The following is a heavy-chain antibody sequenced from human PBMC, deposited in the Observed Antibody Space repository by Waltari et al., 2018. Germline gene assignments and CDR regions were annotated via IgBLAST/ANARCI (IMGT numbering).Heavy chain of an antibody. V-gene: IGHV3-30-3*01. Sequence: QVQLVESGGGVVQPGRSLRLSCVASGFTLSSFVMHWVHQGPGKGLECVAVISYDGSNEYYADSVKGRFTISRDNSKNTLYLQMNSLRPEDTAVYYCARDFWSGYSLDYWGQGTLVTVTS. CDR3: ARDFWSGYSLDY. CDR2: ISYDGSNE. D-gene: IGHD3-3*01. CDR1: GFTLSSFV. J-gene: IGHJ4*02.